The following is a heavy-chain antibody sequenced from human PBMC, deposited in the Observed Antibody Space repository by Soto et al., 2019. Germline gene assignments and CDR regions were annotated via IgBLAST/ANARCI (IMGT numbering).Heavy chain of an antibody. CDR1: GYSFTSYW. CDR3: ARLGPRWLQLLAAFDI. Sequence: PGESLKISCKGSGYSFTSYWIGWVRQMPGKGLEWMGIIYPGDSDTRYSPSFQGQVTISADKSISTAYLQWSSLKASDTAMYYCARLGPRWLQLLAAFDIWGQGTMVTVSS. J-gene: IGHJ3*02. D-gene: IGHD5-12*01. CDR2: IYPGDSDT. V-gene: IGHV5-51*01.